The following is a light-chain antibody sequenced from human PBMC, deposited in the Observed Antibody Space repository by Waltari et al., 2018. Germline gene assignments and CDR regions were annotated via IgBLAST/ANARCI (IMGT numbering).Light chain of an antibody. CDR3: QQYGTSPTWT. V-gene: IGKV3-20*01. Sequence: EIVLTQSPGTLSLSPGERATLSCRASQSITNNYLAWYQQKHGQAPRLLIYRASFRATGIPDRFSGSGSGTDFTLTISRLEPEDFALYFCQQYGTSPTWTFGQGTKVEIK. J-gene: IGKJ1*01. CDR1: QSITNNY. CDR2: RAS.